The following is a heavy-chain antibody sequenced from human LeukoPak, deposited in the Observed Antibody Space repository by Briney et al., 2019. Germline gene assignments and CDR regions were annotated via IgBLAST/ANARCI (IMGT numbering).Heavy chain of an antibody. J-gene: IGHJ4*02. Sequence: GGSLRLSCAASGFTFSSYAMSWVRQAPGKGLEWVSAISGSGGSTYYADSVKGRFTISRDNAKNSLYLQMNSLRAEDTAVYYCARTGIAAASFDYWGQGTLVTVSS. CDR1: GFTFSSYA. V-gene: IGHV3-23*01. D-gene: IGHD6-13*01. CDR2: ISGSGGST. CDR3: ARTGIAAASFDY.